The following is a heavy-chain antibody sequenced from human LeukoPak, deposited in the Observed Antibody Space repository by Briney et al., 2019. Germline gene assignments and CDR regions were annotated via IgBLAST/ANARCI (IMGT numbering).Heavy chain of an antibody. J-gene: IGHJ4*02. Sequence: SETLSLTCTVSGGSISSGDYYWSWIRQPPGKGLEWIGYIYYSGSTYYNPSLKRRVTTSVATSKNQFSLKLSSVTAAATAVYYCASGSPDYGDSFSFDYWGQGTLVTVSS. CDR1: GGSISSGDYY. V-gene: IGHV4-30-4*01. CDR2: IYYSGST. D-gene: IGHD4-17*01. CDR3: ASGSPDYGDSFSFDY.